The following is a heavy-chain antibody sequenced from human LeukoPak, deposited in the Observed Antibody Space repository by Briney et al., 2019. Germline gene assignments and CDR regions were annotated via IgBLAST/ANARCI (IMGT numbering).Heavy chain of an antibody. CDR2: IRSKAYGGTT. CDR1: GFTFGDYA. Sequence: PGGSLRLSCTASGFTFGDYAMSWVRQAPGKGLEWVGFIRSKAYGGTTEYAASVKGRFTISRDDSKSIAYLQMNSLKTEDTAVYYCTRNNFWSGYYTNNWFDPWGQGTLVTVSS. D-gene: IGHD3-3*01. CDR3: TRNNFWSGYYTNNWFDP. V-gene: IGHV3-49*04. J-gene: IGHJ5*02.